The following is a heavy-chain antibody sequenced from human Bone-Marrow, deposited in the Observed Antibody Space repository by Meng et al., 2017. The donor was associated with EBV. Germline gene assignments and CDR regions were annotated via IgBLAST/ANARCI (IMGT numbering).Heavy chain of an antibody. CDR1: GCITTEFS. D-gene: IGHD6-13*01. Sequence: VQCWSGVKETVESAKVSCKVSGCITTEFSMDWVRKASGKGLEWMGGFDPEEGETIYAQKFQGRVTMTEDTSTDTAYMELSSLRSEDTAVYYCATDLLPTGRQAAGTWDYWGQGTLVTVSS. V-gene: IGHV1-24*01. J-gene: IGHJ4*02. CDR2: FDPEEGET. CDR3: ATDLLPTGRQAAGTWDY.